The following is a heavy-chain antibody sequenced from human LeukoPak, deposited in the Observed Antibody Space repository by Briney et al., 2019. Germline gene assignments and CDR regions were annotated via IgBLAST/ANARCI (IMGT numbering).Heavy chain of an antibody. CDR1: GCSIISYY. D-gene: IGHD6-13*01. CDR3: ARRVNEWQQGVHYYYMDV. J-gene: IGHJ6*03. Sequence: SETLSLTCPGTGCSIISYYWSWIRQPPGKELEGIGYIYYSGSTNYNPSLKSRVTISVDTSKNQFSLKLRSVTAADTAVYYCARRVNEWQQGVHYYYMDVWGKGTTVTVSS. CDR2: IYYSGST. V-gene: IGHV4-59*08.